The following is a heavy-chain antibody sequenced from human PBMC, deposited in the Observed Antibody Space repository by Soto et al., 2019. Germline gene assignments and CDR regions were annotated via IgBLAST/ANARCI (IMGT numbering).Heavy chain of an antibody. J-gene: IGHJ6*03. D-gene: IGHD4-17*01. CDR1: GDSISSSSYY. CDR2: IYYSGST. CDR3: ASSTGPRDYYYYMEV. Sequence: SETLSLTCTVSGDSISSSSYYWGWIRQPPGKGLEWIGSIYYSGSTYYNPSLKSRVTISVDTSKNQFSLKLSSVTAADTAVYYCASSTGPRDYYYYMEVWGKGTTVTVSS. V-gene: IGHV4-39*01.